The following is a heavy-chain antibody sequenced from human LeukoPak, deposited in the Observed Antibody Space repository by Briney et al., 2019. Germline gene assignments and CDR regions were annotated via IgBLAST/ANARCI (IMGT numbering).Heavy chain of an antibody. Sequence: PSETLSLTCTVSGGSISSGGYYWSWIRQHPGKGLEWIGYIYYSGSTYYNPSLKSRVTISVDTSKNQFSLKLSSVTAADTAVYYCAREIILPNDYGDDPDWFDPWGQGTLVTVSS. CDR2: IYYSGST. V-gene: IGHV4-31*03. CDR3: AREIILPNDYGDDPDWFDP. CDR1: GGSISSGGYY. J-gene: IGHJ5*02. D-gene: IGHD4-17*01.